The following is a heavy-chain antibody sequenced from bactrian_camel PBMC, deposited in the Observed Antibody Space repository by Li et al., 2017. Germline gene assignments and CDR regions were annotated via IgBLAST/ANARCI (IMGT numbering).Heavy chain of an antibody. CDR3: AAHRGSIVGWRHFEFDYRGLSIRC. CDR1: GSIYCGYD. Sequence: HVQLVESGGGSVQAGGSLRLSCAASGSIYCGYDMGWYRQTPGKEREGVASIIGDYTPAYVDAVKGRFTISKDNVKNTLYLQMDNLKPEDTAMYWCAAHRGSIVGWRHFEFDYRGLSIRCLGPRDPGHRL. V-gene: IGHV3S55*01. CDR2: IIGDYTP. D-gene: IGHD7*01. J-gene: IGHJ4*01.